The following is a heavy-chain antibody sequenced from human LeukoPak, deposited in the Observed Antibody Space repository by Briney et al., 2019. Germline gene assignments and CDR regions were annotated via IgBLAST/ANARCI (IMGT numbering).Heavy chain of an antibody. V-gene: IGHV3-66*01. CDR2: VYSGGEK. Sequence: GESLTLSCTVSGVSLSSNYVIWVRHAPGKGLEWVSFVYSGGEKAYADTVQGRFRISRDNSKSTLYLQMNSLRVEDTSVYSCTRVPPAVAIMTYAWGEGTLVTVS. J-gene: IGHJ4*02. CDR3: TRVPPAVAIMTYA. D-gene: IGHD3-16*01. CDR1: GVSLSSNY.